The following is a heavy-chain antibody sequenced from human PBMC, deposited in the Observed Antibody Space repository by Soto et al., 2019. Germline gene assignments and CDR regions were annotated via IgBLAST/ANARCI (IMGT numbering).Heavy chain of an antibody. CDR2: IIPIFGTA. V-gene: IGHV1-69*01. CDR3: ASNCSSTSCYPDNWFDP. Sequence: VKVSCKASGGTFSSYAISWVRQAPGQGLEWMGGIIPIFGTANYAQKFKGRVTITADESTSTAYMELSSLRSEDTAVYYCASNCSSTSCYPDNWFDPWGQGTLVTVSS. CDR1: GGTFSSYA. D-gene: IGHD2-2*01. J-gene: IGHJ5*02.